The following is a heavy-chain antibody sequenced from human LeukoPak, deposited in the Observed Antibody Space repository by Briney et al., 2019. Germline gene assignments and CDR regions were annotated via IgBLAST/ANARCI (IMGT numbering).Heavy chain of an antibody. V-gene: IGHV1-18*01. CDR3: ARDSPKRDWFDP. CDR1: GYTFTSYG. CDR2: ISAYNGNT. J-gene: IGHJ5*02. Sequence: VASVKVSCKASGYTFTSYGISWVRQAPGQGLEWMGWISAYNGNTNYAQKFQGRVTITADESTSTAYMELSSLSSEDTAVYYCARDSPKRDWFDPWGQGTLVTVSS.